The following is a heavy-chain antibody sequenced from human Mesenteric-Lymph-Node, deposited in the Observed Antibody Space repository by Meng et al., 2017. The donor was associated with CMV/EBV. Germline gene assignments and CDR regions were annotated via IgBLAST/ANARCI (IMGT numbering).Heavy chain of an antibody. Sequence: TCTVSSGSVSGGINYWTWIRQPPGKGLEWIGYIYHSGSTNYNPSLKSRVTISVDTSKNQFSLKLRSVTAADTAVYFCASDPGWLQLEYWGQGSLVTVSS. CDR3: ASDPGWLQLEY. CDR1: SGSVSGGINY. J-gene: IGHJ4*02. V-gene: IGHV4-61*01. D-gene: IGHD5-24*01. CDR2: IYHSGST.